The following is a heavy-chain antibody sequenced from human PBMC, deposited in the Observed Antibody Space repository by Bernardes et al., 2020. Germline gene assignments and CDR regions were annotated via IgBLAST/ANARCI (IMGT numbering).Heavy chain of an antibody. Sequence: SLRLSCAASGFTVSSNYMSWVRQAPGKGLEWVSVIYSGGSTYYADSVKGRFTISRDNSKNTLYLQMNSLRAEDTAVYYCASAVYCSGGSCYYKHWYFDLWGRGTLVTISS. V-gene: IGHV3-53*01. CDR3: ASAVYCSGGSCYYKHWYFDL. CDR2: IYSGGST. J-gene: IGHJ2*01. CDR1: GFTVSSNY. D-gene: IGHD2-15*01.